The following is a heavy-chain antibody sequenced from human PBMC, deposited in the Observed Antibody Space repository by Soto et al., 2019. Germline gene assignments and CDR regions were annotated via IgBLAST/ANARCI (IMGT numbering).Heavy chain of an antibody. CDR3: TTTLGYCSGGSCYPYYYYYGMDV. CDR2: IKSKTDGGTT. Sequence: EVQLVESGGGLVKPGGSLRLSCAASGFTFSNAWMNWVRQAPGKGLEWVGRIKSKTDGGTTDYAAPVKGRFTISRDDSKNTLYLQMNSLKTEDTAVYYCTTTLGYCSGGSCYPYYYYYGMDVWGQGTTVTVSS. D-gene: IGHD2-15*01. V-gene: IGHV3-15*07. CDR1: GFTFSNAW. J-gene: IGHJ6*02.